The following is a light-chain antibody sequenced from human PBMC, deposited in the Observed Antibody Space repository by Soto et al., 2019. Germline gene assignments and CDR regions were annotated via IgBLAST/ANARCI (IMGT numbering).Light chain of an antibody. CDR1: RSDVGGYNC. CDR2: DVS. CDR3: SSYTSSSTVV. V-gene: IGLV2-14*01. J-gene: IGLJ2*01. Sequence: QSALTHPASVSGSPGQSITISCTGTRSDVGGYNCVSWYQQHPGKAPKLMIYDVSNRPSGVSNRFSGSKSGNTASLTISGLQAEYEADYYCSSYTSSSTVVFGGGTKLTVL.